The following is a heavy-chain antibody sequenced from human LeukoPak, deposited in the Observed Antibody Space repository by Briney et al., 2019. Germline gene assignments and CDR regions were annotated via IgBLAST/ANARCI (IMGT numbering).Heavy chain of an antibody. CDR1: GYSFPTYG. J-gene: IGHJ4*02. V-gene: IGHV1-18*01. CDR3: ARGVSDFWSGYYTRFFDY. D-gene: IGHD3-3*01. Sequence: GASVKVSCKTSGYSFPTYGISWVRQAPGQGLEWMGWISAYNGNTNYAQKLQGRVTMTTDTSTSTAYMELRSLRSDDTAVYYCARGVSDFWSGYYTRFFDYWGQGTLVTVSS. CDR2: ISAYNGNT.